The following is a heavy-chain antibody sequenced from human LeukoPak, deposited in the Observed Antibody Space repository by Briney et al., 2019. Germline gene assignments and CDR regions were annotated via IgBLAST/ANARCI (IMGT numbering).Heavy chain of an antibody. CDR3: ARHDEQRLVLFSAFDI. J-gene: IGHJ3*02. Sequence: SETLSLTCTVSGGSISSYYWSWIRQPPGKGLEWIGYIYYSGSTNYNPSLKSRVTISVDTSKNQFSLKLSSVTAADTAVYYCARHDEQRLVLFSAFDIWGQGTMVTVSS. CDR1: GGSISSYY. V-gene: IGHV4-59*08. D-gene: IGHD6-13*01. CDR2: IYYSGST.